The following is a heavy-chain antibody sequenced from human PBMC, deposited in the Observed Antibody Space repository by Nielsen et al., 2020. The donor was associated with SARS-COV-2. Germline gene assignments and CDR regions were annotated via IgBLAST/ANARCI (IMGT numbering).Heavy chain of an antibody. J-gene: IGHJ4*02. V-gene: IGHV1-18*04. CDR3: ARDASSGYSYGPLDY. CDR1: GYTFTSYG. D-gene: IGHD5-18*01. Sequence: ASVKVSCKASGYTFTSYGISWVRQAPGQGLEWMGWISAYNGNTKYAQKLQGRVTMTTDTSTSTAYMDLRSLRSDDTAVYYCARDASSGYSYGPLDYWGQGTLVTVSS. CDR2: ISAYNGNT.